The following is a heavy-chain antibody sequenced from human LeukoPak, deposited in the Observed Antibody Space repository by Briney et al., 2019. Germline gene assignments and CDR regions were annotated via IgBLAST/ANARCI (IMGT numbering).Heavy chain of an antibody. D-gene: IGHD1-26*01. Sequence: SETLSLTCTVSGGSISSGSYYWSWIRQPAGKGLEWIGRIYTSGSTNYNPPLKSRVTISVDTSKNQFSPKLSSVTAADTAVYYCASYSGSYNYWGQGTLVTVSS. CDR1: GGSISSGSYY. V-gene: IGHV4-61*02. CDR3: ASYSGSYNY. CDR2: IYTSGST. J-gene: IGHJ4*02.